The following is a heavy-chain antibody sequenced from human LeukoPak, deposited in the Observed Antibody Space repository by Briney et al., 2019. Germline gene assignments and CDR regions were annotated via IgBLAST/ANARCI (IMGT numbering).Heavy chain of an antibody. CDR1: GGSISSSSYY. CDR3: ARDLEGDNIAVAEGY. CDR2: IYYSGST. D-gene: IGHD6-19*01. V-gene: IGHV4-39*07. J-gene: IGHJ4*02. Sequence: SETLSLTCTVSGGSISSSSYYWGWVRQPPGKGLEWIGSIYYSGSTYYNPSLKSRVTISVDTSKNQFSLKLSSVTAADTAVYYCARDLEGDNIAVAEGYWGQGTLVTVSS.